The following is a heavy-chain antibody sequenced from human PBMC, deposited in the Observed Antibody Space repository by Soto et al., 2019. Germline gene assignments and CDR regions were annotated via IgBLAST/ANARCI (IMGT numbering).Heavy chain of an antibody. Sequence: QVQLQESGPGLVKTSQTLSLTCTVSGGSIRRRGYYWSWIRHRPGEGLQWIGFFYYSGITDYNPSLRSRTVISADTSTNQVFLQPSSVTAADTAVYYCASSGAREGDWLDPWGQGTQVTVSS. CDR3: ASSGAREGDWLDP. D-gene: IGHD3-16*01. CDR2: FYYSGIT. J-gene: IGHJ5*02. V-gene: IGHV4-31*03. CDR1: GGSIRRRGYY.